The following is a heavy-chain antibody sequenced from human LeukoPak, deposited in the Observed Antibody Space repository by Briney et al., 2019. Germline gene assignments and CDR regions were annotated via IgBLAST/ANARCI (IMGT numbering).Heavy chain of an antibody. D-gene: IGHD3-10*01. Sequence: ASETLSLTCTVSGGSISSYYWSWIRQPPGKGLEWIGYIYYSGSTNYNPSLKSRVTISVDTSKNQFSLKLSSVTAADTAVYYCARGVLWFGDLYYKTGWYFDLWGRGTLVTVSS. CDR3: ARGVLWFGDLYYKTGWYFDL. V-gene: IGHV4-59*01. CDR2: IYYSGST. CDR1: GGSISSYY. J-gene: IGHJ2*01.